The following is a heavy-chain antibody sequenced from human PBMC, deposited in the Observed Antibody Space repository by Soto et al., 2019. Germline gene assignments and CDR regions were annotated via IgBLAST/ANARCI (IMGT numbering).Heavy chain of an antibody. D-gene: IGHD3-22*01. Sequence: PGGSLRLSWVASGFTFGSYARSWVCQAPGKGLEWVSAISGSGGSTYYADSVKGRFTISRDNAKSSLYLQMSSLRAEDTAVYYCARGDYYDTNGPFSDAFDIWGQGT. CDR1: GFTFGSYA. V-gene: IGHV3-23*01. CDR2: ISGSGGST. J-gene: IGHJ3*02. CDR3: ARGDYYDTNGPFSDAFDI.